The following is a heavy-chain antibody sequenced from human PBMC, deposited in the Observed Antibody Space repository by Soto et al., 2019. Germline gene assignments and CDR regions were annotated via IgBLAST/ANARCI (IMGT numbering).Heavy chain of an antibody. D-gene: IGHD6-13*01. Sequence: ASVKVSCTASGYTLTDSSMRWVRQAPGKGLEWMGWINPNSGGTNYAQKFQGWVTMTRDTSISTAYMELSRLRSDDTAVYYCARASEQLAGMDVWGQGTTVTVSS. CDR1: GYTLTDSS. CDR2: INPNSGGT. CDR3: ARASEQLAGMDV. V-gene: IGHV1-2*04. J-gene: IGHJ6*02.